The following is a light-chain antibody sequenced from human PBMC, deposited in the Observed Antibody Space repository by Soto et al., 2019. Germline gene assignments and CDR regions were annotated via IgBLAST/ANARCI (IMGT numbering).Light chain of an antibody. J-gene: IGLJ1*01. CDR2: NSN. CDR1: RSDIGSNF. CDR3: AAWDDSLTGPV. Sequence: QSVLSQPPSASVTPGQTVISSCSGSRSDIGSNFVNWYQHLPGTAPKPLIYNSNQRPSGVPDRFSGSKSGTSASLAISGLQSEDEADYYCAAWDDSLTGPVFGTGTKVT. V-gene: IGLV1-44*01.